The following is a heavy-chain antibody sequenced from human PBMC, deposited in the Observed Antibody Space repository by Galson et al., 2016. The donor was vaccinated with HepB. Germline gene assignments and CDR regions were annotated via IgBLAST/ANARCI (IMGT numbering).Heavy chain of an antibody. D-gene: IGHD3-3*01. J-gene: IGHJ6*02. CDR1: GDTFIGYW. Sequence: QSGAEVKKPGESLKISCQGSGDTFIGYWIVWVRQLPGKGLEWMGTIFPSDSTIKYSPSFRGQVTISADKSITTAYLQWSTLKASDTAIVYCARGRGGYYYDMDVWGQGTAVTVS. CDR2: IFPSDSTI. CDR3: ARGRGGYYYDMDV. V-gene: IGHV5-51*01.